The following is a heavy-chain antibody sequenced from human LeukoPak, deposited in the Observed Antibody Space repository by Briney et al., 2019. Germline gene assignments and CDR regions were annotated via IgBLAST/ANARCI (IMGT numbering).Heavy chain of an antibody. J-gene: IGHJ5*02. CDR2: INSDGSTT. Sequence: GVLRLACAASGFNFNNYWMHWVRQTPAKGLEWVSRINSDGSTTTYADSVKGRFTISRDNTKNMLYLQMNSLTAEDTAMYYCASLSQYPSAWFDPWGQGTLVTVSS. CDR3: ASLSQYPSAWFDP. D-gene: IGHD2/OR15-2a*01. V-gene: IGHV3-74*01. CDR1: GFNFNNYW.